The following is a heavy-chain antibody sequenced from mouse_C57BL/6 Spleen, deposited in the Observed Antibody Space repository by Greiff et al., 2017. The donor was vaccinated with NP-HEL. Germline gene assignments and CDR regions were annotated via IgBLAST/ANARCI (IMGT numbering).Heavy chain of an antibody. CDR1: GYAFSSSW. CDR2: IYPGDGDT. D-gene: IGHD1-1*01. J-gene: IGHJ3*01. V-gene: IGHV1-82*01. CDR3: ASYYYGSSSWFAY. Sequence: VQLQQSGPELVKPGASVKLSCKASGYAFSSSWMNWVKQRPGKGLEWIGRIYPGDGDTNYNGKFKGKATLTADKSSSTAYMQLSSLTSEYSAVSFCASYYYGSSSWFAYWGQGTLVTVSA.